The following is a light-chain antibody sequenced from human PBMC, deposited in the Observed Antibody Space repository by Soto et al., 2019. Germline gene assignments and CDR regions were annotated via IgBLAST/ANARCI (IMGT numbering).Light chain of an antibody. Sequence: QSALTQPASVSGSPGQSITISCTGTSSDVGGYKFVSWYQQHPGTAPKLMIYEVSNRPSGVSSRFSGSKSGNTASLTISGLQADDEADYYCSSFTSTNTWVFGGGTKLTVL. CDR2: EVS. CDR3: SSFTSTNTWV. J-gene: IGLJ3*02. CDR1: SSDVGGYKF. V-gene: IGLV2-14*01.